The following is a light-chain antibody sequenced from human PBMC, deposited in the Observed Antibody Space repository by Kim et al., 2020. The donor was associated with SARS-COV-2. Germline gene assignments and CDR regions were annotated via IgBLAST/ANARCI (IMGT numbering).Light chain of an antibody. CDR1: QDIGKH. CDR2: DAS. J-gene: IGKJ5*01. CDR3: QQAKNVPIT. V-gene: IGKV1-33*01. Sequence: DIQMTQSPSSLSASVGDRVTITCLASQDIGKHLNWYQKKPGKAPKVLIYDASNLEIGASSRFSGSGSGTDFSFTICSLQPEDMATYYWQQAKNVPITFGPGTRLEIK.